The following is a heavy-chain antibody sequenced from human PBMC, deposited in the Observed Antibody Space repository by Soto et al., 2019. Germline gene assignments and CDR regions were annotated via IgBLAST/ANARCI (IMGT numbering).Heavy chain of an antibody. CDR1: GYSISSGYY. D-gene: IGHD3-10*01. J-gene: IGHJ6*02. CDR2: IYHSGST. CDR3: ARVGGYGLDV. V-gene: IGHV4-38-2*01. Sequence: SETLSLTCAVSGYSISSGYYWGWIRQPPGKGLEWIGSIYHSGSTYNNPSLKSRVTISVDTSKNQFSLKLSSVTAADTAVYYCARVGGYGLDVWGQGTMGIASS.